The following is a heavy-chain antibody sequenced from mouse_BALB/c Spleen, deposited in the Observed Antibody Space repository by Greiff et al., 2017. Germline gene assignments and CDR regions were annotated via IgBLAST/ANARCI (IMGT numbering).Heavy chain of an antibody. J-gene: IGHJ3*01. CDR2: IDPSDSYT. V-gene: IGHV1-69*02. Sequence: VQLQQPGAELVKPGASVKLSCKASGYTFTSYWMHWVKQRPGQGLEWIGEIDPSDSYTNYNQKFKGKATLTVDKSSSTAYMQLSSLTSEDSAVYYCARDVTTATAYWGQGTLVTVSA. CDR1: GYTFTSYW. D-gene: IGHD1-2*01. CDR3: ARDVTTATAY.